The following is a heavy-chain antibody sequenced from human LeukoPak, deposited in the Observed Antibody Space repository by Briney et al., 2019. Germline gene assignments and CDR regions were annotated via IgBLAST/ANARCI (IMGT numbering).Heavy chain of an antibody. CDR3: ARIAGGDYFDY. D-gene: IGHD2-21*01. CDR2: IYYSGST. J-gene: IGHJ4*02. Sequence: SDTLSLTCTVSGGSISSYYWSWIRQPPGKGLEWIGYIYYSGSTNYNPSLKSRVTISVDTSKNQFSLKLSSVTAADTAVYYCARIAGGDYFDYWGQGTLVTVSS. V-gene: IGHV4-59*01. CDR1: GGSISSYY.